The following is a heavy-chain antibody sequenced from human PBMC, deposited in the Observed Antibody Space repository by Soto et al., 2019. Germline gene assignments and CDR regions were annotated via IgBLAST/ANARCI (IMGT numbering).Heavy chain of an antibody. J-gene: IGHJ4*02. D-gene: IGHD2-2*01. CDR1: GFTFSSYA. V-gene: IGHV3-23*01. CDR2: IQGGGDRA. Sequence: GGSLRLSCAASGFTFSSYAMGWVRQAPGKGLEWVSTIQGGGDRAYYADSVRGRFTISRDNSKNTMSLQMNSLRGDDTAVYYCAKETDPRCCYGVDYWGQGALVTVSS. CDR3: AKETDPRCCYGVDY.